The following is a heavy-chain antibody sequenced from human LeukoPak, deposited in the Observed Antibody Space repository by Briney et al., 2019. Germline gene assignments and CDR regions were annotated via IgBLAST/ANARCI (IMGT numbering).Heavy chain of an antibody. Sequence: PGGSLRLSCAASGFTFSRYSMNWVRQAPGKGLERVANIKKDGTETYYMESVRGRFTISRDNARNSLYLQMNSLTVEDTAVYYCARDMGWQQFDQWGQGTLVTVSS. CDR1: GFTFSRYS. V-gene: IGHV3-7*01. J-gene: IGHJ4*02. CDR2: IKKDGTET. D-gene: IGHD5-24*01. CDR3: ARDMGWQQFDQ.